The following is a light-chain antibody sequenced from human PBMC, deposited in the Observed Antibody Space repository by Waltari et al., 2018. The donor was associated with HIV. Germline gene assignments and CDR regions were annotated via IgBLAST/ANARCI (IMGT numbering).Light chain of an antibody. CDR1: SSNIGNNG. V-gene: IGLV1-36*01. Sequence: QSVLPQPPSVSGAPRQRFPISCSGGSSNIGNNGVTWYQQLPGRPPKLLIHYKDLRPAGVSDRFSGSKSGNSVSLGISGLQSEDEATYFCAAWDDSLNGVVCGGGTRLTVL. J-gene: IGLJ2*01. CDR2: YKD. CDR3: AAWDDSLNGVV.